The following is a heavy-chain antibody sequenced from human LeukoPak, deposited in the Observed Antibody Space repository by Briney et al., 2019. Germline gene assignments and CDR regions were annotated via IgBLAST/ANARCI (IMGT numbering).Heavy chain of an antibody. J-gene: IGHJ4*02. CDR3: ARGAPGSYCSGGSCPYFDY. V-gene: IGHV1-8*01. CDR2: VNPHSGHT. CDR1: GYTFTSYD. Sequence: ASVEVSCKASGYTFTSYDVNWVRQATGQGLEWMGWVNPHSGHTGYAQKLQGRVTMTTNTSISTAYMELSSLRSEDTAVYYCARGAPGSYCSGGSCPYFDYWGQGTLVSVSS. D-gene: IGHD2-15*01.